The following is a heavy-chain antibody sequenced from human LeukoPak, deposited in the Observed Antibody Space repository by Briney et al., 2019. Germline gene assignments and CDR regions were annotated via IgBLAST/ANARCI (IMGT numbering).Heavy chain of an antibody. CDR3: ARDTRYMDV. V-gene: IGHV4-38-2*02. CDR1: GYSISSGYY. Sequence: SETLSLTCTVSGYSISSGYYWGRIRQPPGKGLEWIGSIYHSGSTYYNPSLKSRVTISVDTSKNQFSLKLSSVTAADTAVYYCARDTRYMDVWGKGTTVTVSS. J-gene: IGHJ6*03. CDR2: IYHSGST.